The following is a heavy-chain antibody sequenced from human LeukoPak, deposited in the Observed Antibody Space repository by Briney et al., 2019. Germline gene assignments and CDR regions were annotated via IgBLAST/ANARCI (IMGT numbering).Heavy chain of an antibody. J-gene: IGHJ5*02. CDR1: GDSITRGDYS. D-gene: IGHD3-9*01. CDR3: ARVLTGYLRKWFDP. Sequence: SETLSLTCAVSGDSITRGDYSWSWIRQPPGKGLEWIGYIYHGGSAYYNPSLKGRLTISVDTSNNQFSLRLSSVTAADTAVYYCARVLTGYLRKWFDPWGQGTLVTVSS. V-gene: IGHV4-30-2*01. CDR2: IYHGGSA.